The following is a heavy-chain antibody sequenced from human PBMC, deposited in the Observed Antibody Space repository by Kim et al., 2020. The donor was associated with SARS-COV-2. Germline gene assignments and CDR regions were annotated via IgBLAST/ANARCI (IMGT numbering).Heavy chain of an antibody. CDR3: ARTDYYDSSGSDAFDI. CDR2: ISSSSSTI. J-gene: IGHJ3*02. CDR1: GFTFSSYS. Sequence: GGSLRLSCAASGFTFSSYSMNWVRQAPGKGLEWVSYISSSSSTIYYADSVKGRFTISRDNAKNSLYLQMNSLRDEDTAVYYCARTDYYDSSGSDAFDIWGQGTLVTVSS. D-gene: IGHD3-22*01. V-gene: IGHV3-48*02.